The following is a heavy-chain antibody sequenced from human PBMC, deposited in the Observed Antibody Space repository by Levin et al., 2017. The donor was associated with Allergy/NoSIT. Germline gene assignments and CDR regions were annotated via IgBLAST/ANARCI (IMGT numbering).Heavy chain of an antibody. CDR2: IYYSGST. CDR1: GGSVSSGSYY. V-gene: IGHV4-61*01. J-gene: IGHJ4*02. D-gene: IGHD5-24*01. CDR3: ATSADGYNYVEY. Sequence: SETLSLTCTVSGGSVSSGSYYWSWIRQPPEKGLEWIGDIYYSGSTNYNPSLKSRVTISVDTSKNQFSLKLNSVTAADTAMYYCATSADGYNYVEYWGQGALVTVSS.